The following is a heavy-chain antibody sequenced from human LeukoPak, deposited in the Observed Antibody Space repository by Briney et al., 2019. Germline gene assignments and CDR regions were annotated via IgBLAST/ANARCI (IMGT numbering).Heavy chain of an antibody. CDR2: IYYSGNT. D-gene: IGHD3-9*01. CDR1: SGSISNYY. J-gene: IGHJ4*02. CDR3: ARGHYDILTGYYGGV. Sequence: SETLSLTCTVSSGSISNYYWSWIRQPPGKGLEWLGYIYYSGNTNYNPSLKSRVTISVDTSKNQFSLKLSSVTAADTAVSYCARGHYDILTGYYGGVWGQGTLVTASS. V-gene: IGHV4-59*01.